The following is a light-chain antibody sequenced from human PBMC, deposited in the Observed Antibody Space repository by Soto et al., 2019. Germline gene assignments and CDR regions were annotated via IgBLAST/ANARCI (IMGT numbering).Light chain of an antibody. J-gene: IGKJ4*01. CDR1: QSVSSN. CDR2: DAS. Sequence: EIVMTQSPATLSVSPGERATLACRASQSVSSNLAWYQQKPGQTPKLLIYDASTRATGIPARFSGSGSGTEFALTISSLQSEDFAVYYCPQYNVWPLTFGGGTKVEFK. CDR3: PQYNVWPLT. V-gene: IGKV3-15*01.